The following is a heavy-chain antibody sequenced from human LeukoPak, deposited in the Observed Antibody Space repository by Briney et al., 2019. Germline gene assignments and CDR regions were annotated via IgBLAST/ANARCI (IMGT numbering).Heavy chain of an antibody. CDR3: ARDQMIAAAGLDY. CDR1: GFTFSSFA. V-gene: IGHV3-30-3*01. J-gene: IGHJ4*02. Sequence: GGSLRLSCAASGFTFSSFAMHWVREAPGKGLEWVAVISYDGSNKYFADSVKGRFTISRDNSKNTLYLQMNSLRAEDTAVYYCARDQMIAAAGLDYWGQGTLVTVSS. D-gene: IGHD6-13*01. CDR2: ISYDGSNK.